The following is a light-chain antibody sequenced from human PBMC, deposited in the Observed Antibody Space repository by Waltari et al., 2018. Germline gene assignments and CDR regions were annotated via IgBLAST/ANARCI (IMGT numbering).Light chain of an antibody. CDR2: KDT. CDR1: ALPKQY. V-gene: IGLV3-25*03. J-gene: IGLJ3*02. Sequence: SYELTQPPSVSVSPGQTARITCSGDALPKQYAFWYQQKPGQAPVLIIDKDTQRPSGIPERFWGSSSGTTVTMTISGVQAEDEADYYCLSADSSGTSKVFGGGTKLTVL. CDR3: LSADSSGTSKV.